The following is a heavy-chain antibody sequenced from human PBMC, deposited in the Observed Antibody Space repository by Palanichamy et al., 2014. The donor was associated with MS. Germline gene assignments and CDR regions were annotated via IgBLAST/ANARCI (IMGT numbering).Heavy chain of an antibody. J-gene: IGHJ4*02. CDR3: ARRGSYGYDY. V-gene: IGHV1-2*02. CDR2: IDRNSGGT. Sequence: QVQLVQSGAEVKKSGASAKVSCKTSGYTFTGYYMHWVRQAPGQGLEWMGWIDRNSGGTNYAQKFEGRVTMTRDTSISTAYMELSTLRSDDTAVYYCARRGSYGYDYWGQGTLVTVSS. CDR1: GYTFTGYY. D-gene: IGHD5-18*01.